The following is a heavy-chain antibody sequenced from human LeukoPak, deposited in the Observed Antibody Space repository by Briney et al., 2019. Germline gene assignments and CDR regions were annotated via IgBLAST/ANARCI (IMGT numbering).Heavy chain of an antibody. CDR3: ARDIRVVGATLYFDF. V-gene: IGHV4-59*02. Sequence: SETLSLICTVSGGSVSGHYWSWIRQPPGKGLEWIGHIHYSGSTNYNASLKSRVTMSVDTSKDHFSLNLSSVTAADTAVYYCARDIRVVGATLYFDFWGQGTLVTVSS. D-gene: IGHD1-26*01. J-gene: IGHJ4*02. CDR2: IHYSGST. CDR1: GGSVSGHY.